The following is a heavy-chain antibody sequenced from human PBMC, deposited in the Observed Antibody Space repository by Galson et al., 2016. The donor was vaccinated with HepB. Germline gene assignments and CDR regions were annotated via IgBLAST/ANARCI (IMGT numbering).Heavy chain of an antibody. D-gene: IGHD1-1*01. CDR2: IFYSANT. CDR3: TRQRITTGSAPDYYGMDV. Sequence: SETLSLTCTVSGGSVSSSNSSWVWIRQPPGKGLEWIGTIFYSANTYYNPSLESRVTISVDTSKNHFSLSLSSVTAADTAVYYCTRQRITTGSAPDYYGMDVWGQGTTVTVSS. CDR1: GGSVSSSNSS. J-gene: IGHJ6*02. V-gene: IGHV4-39*01.